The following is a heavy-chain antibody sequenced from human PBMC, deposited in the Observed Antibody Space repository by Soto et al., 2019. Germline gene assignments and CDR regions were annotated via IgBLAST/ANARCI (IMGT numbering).Heavy chain of an antibody. CDR2: IYPGDSDT. D-gene: IGHD6-19*01. J-gene: IGHJ3*02. V-gene: IGHV5-51*01. CDR1: GYSFTSYW. Sequence: GGSLRLSCKGSGYSFTSYWIGWVRQMPGKGLEWMGIIYPGDSDTRYSPSFQGQVTISADKSISTAYLQWSSLKASDTAMYYCARGFGSSGPNDAFDIWGQGTMVTVSS. CDR3: ARGFGSSGPNDAFDI.